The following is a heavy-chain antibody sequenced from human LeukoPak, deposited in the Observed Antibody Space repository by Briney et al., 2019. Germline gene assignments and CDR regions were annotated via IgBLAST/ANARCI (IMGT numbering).Heavy chain of an antibody. CDR3: ARAGGVY. Sequence: GSLSLSFSASGFTFSSYSLNWVRQAPGKGLEWVSYISSGSNTIYYADSVKGRFTISRDNAKNSLYLQMNSLRSEDTAVYYCARAGGVYWGQGTLVTVSS. CDR2: ISSGSNTI. J-gene: IGHJ4*02. CDR1: GFTFSSYS. V-gene: IGHV3-48*01. D-gene: IGHD3-16*01.